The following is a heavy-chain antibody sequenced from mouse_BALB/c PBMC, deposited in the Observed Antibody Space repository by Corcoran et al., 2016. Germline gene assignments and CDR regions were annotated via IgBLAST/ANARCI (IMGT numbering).Heavy chain of an antibody. CDR2: IHPGSGGT. CDR3: ARLDYDYDESFAY. D-gene: IGHD2-4*01. V-gene: IGHV1-15*01. J-gene: IGHJ3*01. CDR1: GYTFTDYE. Sequence: QVQLQQSGAELVRPGASVKLSCKALGYTFTDYEMHWVKQTPVHGLEWIGAIHPGSGGTAYNQKFKGKATFTADTSSNTAYMQLSSLTSEDSAVYYCARLDYDYDESFAYWGQGTLVTVSA.